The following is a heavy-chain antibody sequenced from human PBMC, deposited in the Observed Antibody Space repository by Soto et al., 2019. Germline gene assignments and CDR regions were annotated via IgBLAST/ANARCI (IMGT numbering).Heavy chain of an antibody. CDR1: GFTFSSYA. D-gene: IGHD1-26*01. J-gene: IGHJ6*02. CDR3: AKGGRGGGDYYYYGMDV. CDR2: ISGSGGST. V-gene: IGHV3-23*01. Sequence: HPGGSLRLSCAASGFTFSSYAMSWVRQAPGKGLEWVSAISGSGGSTYYADSVKGRFTISRDNSKNTLYLQMNSLGAEDRVVFFCAKGGRGGGDYYYYGMDVWGQGTTVTVSS.